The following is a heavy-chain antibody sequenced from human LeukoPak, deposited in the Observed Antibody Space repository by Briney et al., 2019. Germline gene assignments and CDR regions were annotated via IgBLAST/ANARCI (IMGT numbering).Heavy chain of an antibody. Sequence: PSETLSLTCAVYGGSFSGYYWSWIRQPPGKGLEWIGEINHSGSTNCNPSLKSRVTISVDTSKNQFSLKLSSVTAADTAVYYCARGRDSTTLLRYGMDVWGKGTTVTVSS. D-gene: IGHD2/OR15-2a*01. CDR2: INHSGST. CDR3: ARGRDSTTLLRYGMDV. CDR1: GGSFSGYY. V-gene: IGHV4-34*01. J-gene: IGHJ6*04.